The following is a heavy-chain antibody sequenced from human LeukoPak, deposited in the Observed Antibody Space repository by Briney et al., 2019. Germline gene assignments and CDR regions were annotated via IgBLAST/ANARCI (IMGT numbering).Heavy chain of an antibody. CDR3: ARPGVGSGRYGAFDN. V-gene: IGHV4-30-4*01. CDR1: GGSISSGDYY. D-gene: IGHD5-18*01. J-gene: IGHJ3*02. Sequence: PSQTLSLTCTVSGGSISSGDYYWSWIRQPPGKGLEWIGYIYYSGSTYYNPSLKSRVTISVDKSKNQFSLKLRSVTAADTAVYYCARPGVGSGRYGAFDNWGQGTMVTVSS. CDR2: IYYSGST.